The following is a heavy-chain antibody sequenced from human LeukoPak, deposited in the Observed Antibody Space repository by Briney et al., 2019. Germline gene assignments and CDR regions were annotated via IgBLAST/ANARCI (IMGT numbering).Heavy chain of an antibody. CDR1: GGSISSSSYY. CDR2: IYYTGSA. Sequence: SETLSLTCTVSGGSISSSSYYWGWIRRPPGKGLEWIGSIYYTGSAYYNPSLKSRVTMSVDTSKNQFSLRLSSVTAADTAVYSCARHPERYSYFDYWGQGTLVTISS. D-gene: IGHD5-18*01. J-gene: IGHJ4*02. CDR3: ARHPERYSYFDY. V-gene: IGHV4-39*01.